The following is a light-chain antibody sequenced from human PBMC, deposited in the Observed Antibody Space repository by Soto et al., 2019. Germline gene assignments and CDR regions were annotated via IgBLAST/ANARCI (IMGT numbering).Light chain of an antibody. CDR3: SSYTSRTTLVV. Sequence: QSALTQPASVSGSPGQSITISCTGTSSDVGGYNYVSWYQQHPGKVPKLMIYDVRNRPSGVSNRFFGSKSGNTASLTISGFQAEDEADYYCSSYTSRTTLVVFGGGTKLTVL. CDR1: SSDVGGYNY. J-gene: IGLJ2*01. V-gene: IGLV2-14*01. CDR2: DVR.